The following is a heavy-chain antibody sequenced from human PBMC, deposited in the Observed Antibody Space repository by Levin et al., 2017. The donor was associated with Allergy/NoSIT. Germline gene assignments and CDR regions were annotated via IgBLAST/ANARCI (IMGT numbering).Heavy chain of an antibody. CDR1: GTSISTYY. V-gene: IGHV4-59*03. D-gene: IGHD1-14*01. CDR2: VYPSGST. J-gene: IGHJ5*02. Sequence: SETLSLTCTVSGTSISTYYWSWIRQSPGKGLEWIGYVYPSGSTEYNPSLKSRVTISLDTSKNQISLKLTSVTPADTAVYYCAKEPEFSGWMDPWGQGTLVTVSS. CDR3: AKEPEFSGWMDP.